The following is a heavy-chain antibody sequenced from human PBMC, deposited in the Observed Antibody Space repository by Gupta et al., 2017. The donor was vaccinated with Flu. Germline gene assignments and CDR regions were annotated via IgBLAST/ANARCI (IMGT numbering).Heavy chain of an antibody. CDR1: RFVFLYYG. J-gene: IGHJ6*03. CDR2: VSYDGSKN. Sequence: QVQLVESGGGVVQPGKSLRFSCAASRFVFLYYGMLWVLPAPRQGLEWVAAVSYDGSKNYYADSVKGRFTISRDTSKDTLDRKMNSLGPDDTAVYYCAKSITTRYSYMDVWGKGTKVTVSS. D-gene: IGHD4-11*01. CDR3: AKSITTRYSYMDV. V-gene: IGHV3-30*18.